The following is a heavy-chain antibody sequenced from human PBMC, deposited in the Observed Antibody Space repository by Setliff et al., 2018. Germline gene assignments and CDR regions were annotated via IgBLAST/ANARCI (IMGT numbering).Heavy chain of an antibody. Sequence: ASVKVSCKASGYTFTSYGISWVRQAPGQGLEWMGWISAYNGNTNYAQKFQERVTITRDMSTSTAYMELSSLRSEDTAVYYCAAERRGYFYLYWGQGTLVTVSS. CDR2: ISAYNGNT. CDR3: AAERRGYFYLY. V-gene: IGHV1-18*01. D-gene: IGHD5-18*01. CDR1: GYTFTSYG. J-gene: IGHJ4*02.